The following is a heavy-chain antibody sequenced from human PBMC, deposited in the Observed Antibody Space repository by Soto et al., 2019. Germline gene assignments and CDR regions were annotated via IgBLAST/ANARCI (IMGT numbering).Heavy chain of an antibody. CDR1: GFTFSSYA. CDR3: AKRRGAGGHFDY. Sequence: GGSLRLSCAASGFTFSSYAMGLVRQGPGKGLEWVAVVSIGGSTHYADSVRGRFTISRDNSKNTLSLQMNSLTAEDTAVYFCAKRRGAGGHFDYWGEGALVTVSS. J-gene: IGHJ4*02. D-gene: IGHD2-15*01. V-gene: IGHV3-23*01. CDR2: VSIGGST.